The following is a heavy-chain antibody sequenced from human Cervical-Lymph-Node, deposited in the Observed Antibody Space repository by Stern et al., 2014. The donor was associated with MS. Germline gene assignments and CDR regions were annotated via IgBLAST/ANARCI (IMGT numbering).Heavy chain of an antibody. J-gene: IGHJ4*02. CDR2: INPNSGAT. V-gene: IGHV1-2*02. CDR3: ARISLGSGIDY. Sequence: QVQLQESGAEVKKPGASVKVTCKTSENTFTGYYKHWVRQAPGQGLEWMEWINPNSGATNYAQRFQDRVSLTSDTSNSLAYMELDRLTSGDTAVYYCARISLGSGIDYWGQGSLVTVSS. D-gene: IGHD1-26*01. CDR1: ENTFTGYY.